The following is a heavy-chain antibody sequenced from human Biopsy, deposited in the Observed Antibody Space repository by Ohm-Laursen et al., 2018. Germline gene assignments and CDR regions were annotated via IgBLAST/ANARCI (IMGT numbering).Heavy chain of an antibody. D-gene: IGHD1-26*01. CDR1: GFSLSSTGMC. CDR2: ADWGYNT. J-gene: IGHJ6*02. CDR3: ARTRVVGATRESYYYAMDI. Sequence: TQTLTLTSTFSGFSLSSTGMCVSWVLHPPGKALEWLARADWGYNTYFSTSLKTRLTITKDTSRDQVVLTLANVDPADTATYFCARTRVVGATRESYYYAMDIWGQGTTVTVSS. V-gene: IGHV2-70*11.